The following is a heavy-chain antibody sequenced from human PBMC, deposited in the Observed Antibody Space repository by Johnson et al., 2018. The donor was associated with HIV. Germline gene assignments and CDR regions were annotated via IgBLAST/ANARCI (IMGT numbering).Heavy chain of an antibody. D-gene: IGHD3-22*01. J-gene: IGHJ3*02. CDR3: ATSLYYYDSSGFSFDAFDI. CDR2: IRYDGSNK. Sequence: QVQLVESGGGLVQPGGSLRLSCVASGFTFSSYGMHWVRQAPGKGLEWVAFIRYDGSNKYYADSVKGRFTISRDNSKNTLYLQMNSLRAEDTTVYYCATSLYYYDSSGFSFDAFDIWGQGTLVTVSS. V-gene: IGHV3-30*02. CDR1: GFTFSSYG.